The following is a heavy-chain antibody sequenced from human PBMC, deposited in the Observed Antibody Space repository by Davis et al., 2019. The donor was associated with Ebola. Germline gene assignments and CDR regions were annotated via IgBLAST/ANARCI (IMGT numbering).Heavy chain of an antibody. J-gene: IGHJ6*02. CDR1: GYTFTSYD. CDR3: ARVYCSSTSCYYYYGMDV. V-gene: IGHV1-8*01. D-gene: IGHD2-2*01. Sequence: ASVKVSCKASGYTFTSYDINWVRQATGQGLEWMGWMNPNSGNTGYAQKFQGRVTITRDTSASTAYMELSSLRSEDTAVYYCARVYCSSTSCYYYYGMDVWGQGTTVTVSS. CDR2: MNPNSGNT.